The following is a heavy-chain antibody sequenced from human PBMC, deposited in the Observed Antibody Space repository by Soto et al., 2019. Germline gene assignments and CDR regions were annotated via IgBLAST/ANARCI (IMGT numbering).Heavy chain of an antibody. D-gene: IGHD6-13*01. CDR2: IGGSGDST. J-gene: IGHJ4*02. V-gene: IGHV3-23*01. CDR1: GFTFGNYA. Sequence: GGSLRLSCAASGFTFGNYAMSWVRQAPGKGLEWVSSIGGSGDSTYYADSVRGRFTLSRDTSKNTLYLQMNSLRAEDTAVYHCEQVVSSSWYAPIDHWGQGTLVTVSS. CDR3: EQVVSSSWYAPIDH.